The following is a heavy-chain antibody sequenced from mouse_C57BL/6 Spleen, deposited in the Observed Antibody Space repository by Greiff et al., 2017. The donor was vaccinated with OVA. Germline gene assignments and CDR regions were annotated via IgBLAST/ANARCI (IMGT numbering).Heavy chain of an antibody. D-gene: IGHD2-5*01. CDR1: GYTFTSYD. V-gene: IGHV1-85*01. CDR2: IYPGDGST. Sequence: QVQLQQSGPELVKPGASVKLSCKASGYTFTSYDINWVKQRPGQGLEWIGWIYPGDGSTKYNEKFKGKATLTVDTSSSTAYMELHSLTSEDSAVYFCARSNYGFAYWGQGTLVTVSA. CDR3: ARSNYGFAY. J-gene: IGHJ3*01.